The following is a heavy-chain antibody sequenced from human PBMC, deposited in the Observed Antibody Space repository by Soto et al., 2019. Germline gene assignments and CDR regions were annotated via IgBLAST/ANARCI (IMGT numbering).Heavy chain of an antibody. CDR2: MNPNSGNT. D-gene: IGHD3-22*01. CDR1: GYTFTSYD. CDR3: ARVPRYYYDSRGYCCPDY. J-gene: IGHJ4*02. Sequence: ASVKVSCKASGYTFTSYDINWVRQATGQGLEWMGWMNPNSGNTGYAQKFKGRVTMTRNTSISTAYMELSSLRSEDTAVYYCARVPRYYYDSRGYCCPDYWGQGTLVTVSS. V-gene: IGHV1-8*01.